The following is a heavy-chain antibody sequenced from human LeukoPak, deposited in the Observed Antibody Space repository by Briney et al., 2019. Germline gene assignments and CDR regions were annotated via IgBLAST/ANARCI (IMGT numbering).Heavy chain of an antibody. J-gene: IGHJ4*02. D-gene: IGHD5-18*01. Sequence: PSETLSLTCAVYGGSFSGYYWSWIRQPPGKGLEWIGEINHSGSTNYNPSLKSRVTISVDTSKNQFSLKLSSVTAADTAVYYCARGLPGHSYGSRTYYFDYWGQGTLVTVSS. CDR3: ARGLPGHSYGSRTYYFDY. CDR2: INHSGST. V-gene: IGHV4-34*01. CDR1: GGSFSGYY.